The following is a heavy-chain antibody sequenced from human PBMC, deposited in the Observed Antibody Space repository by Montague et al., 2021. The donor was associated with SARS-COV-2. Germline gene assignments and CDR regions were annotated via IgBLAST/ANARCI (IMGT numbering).Heavy chain of an antibody. J-gene: IGHJ4*02. V-gene: IGHV3-33*01. CDR2: IWYDGSNK. CDR3: ARDQVIAAAGTRYYFDY. Sequence: SRRLSFAASGFPFSSYGMHWVRQAPGKGLEWVAVIWYDGSNKYYADSVKGRFTISRDNSKNTLYLQMNSLRAEDTAVYYCARDQVIAAAGTRYYFDYWGQGTLVTVSS. CDR1: GFPFSSYG. D-gene: IGHD6-13*01.